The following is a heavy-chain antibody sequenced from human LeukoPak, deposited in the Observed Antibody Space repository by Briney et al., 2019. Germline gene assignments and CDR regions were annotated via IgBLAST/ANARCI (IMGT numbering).Heavy chain of an antibody. J-gene: IGHJ2*01. CDR3: ARGQYHLLYWYFDL. V-gene: IGHV4-4*07. CDR1: GGSISSYY. D-gene: IGHD2-2*01. Sequence: AETLSLTCTVAGGSISSYYWSWIRQPAGKGLEWIRRIYSSGRTNYNPSLKSRVTMSVDTSKDQFSLKLSSVTAAHTAVYYCARGQYHLLYWYFDLWGGGSLVTVS. CDR2: IYSSGRT.